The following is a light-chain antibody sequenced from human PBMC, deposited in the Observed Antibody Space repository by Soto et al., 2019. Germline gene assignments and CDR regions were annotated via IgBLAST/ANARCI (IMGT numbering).Light chain of an antibody. Sequence: EIVLTQSPGTLSFSPCEISALSCSSSQSISSRYLAWYQQKPGQAPRLPIYGASSRATGIPDRFSGSGSGTDFTLTISRLEPEDFAVYYCQQYGISPRTFGQGTKVDIK. J-gene: IGKJ1*01. V-gene: IGKV3-20*01. CDR2: GAS. CDR1: QSISSRY. CDR3: QQYGISPRT.